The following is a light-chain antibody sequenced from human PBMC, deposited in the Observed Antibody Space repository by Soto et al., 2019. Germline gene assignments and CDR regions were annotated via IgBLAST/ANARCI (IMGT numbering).Light chain of an antibody. J-gene: IGKJ4*01. V-gene: IGKV3D-15*01. Sequence: EIVMTQSPATLSVSPGERATLSCRASQSVGSDLAWYQQKPGQAPRLLIYDASNRATGIPARFSGSGSGTEFTLTISSLQSEDFAVYYCQQYNNWPPVTFGGGTKVDIK. CDR1: QSVGSD. CDR3: QQYNNWPPVT. CDR2: DAS.